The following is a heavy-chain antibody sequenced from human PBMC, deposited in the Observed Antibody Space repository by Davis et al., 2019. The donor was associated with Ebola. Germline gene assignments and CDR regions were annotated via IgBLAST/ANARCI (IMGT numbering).Heavy chain of an antibody. CDR3: ARGILTGYSILNYYYGMDV. J-gene: IGHJ6*02. CDR2: ISTHRGNT. V-gene: IGHV1-18*04. CDR1: GYTFTSNG. D-gene: IGHD3-9*01. Sequence: ASVKVSCKASGYTFTSNGISWVRQAPGQGLEWMGWISTHRGNTDYGQTFQGRVTLTADTSTSTAYMELSRLRSDDTAVYYCARGILTGYSILNYYYGMDVWGQGTTVTVSS.